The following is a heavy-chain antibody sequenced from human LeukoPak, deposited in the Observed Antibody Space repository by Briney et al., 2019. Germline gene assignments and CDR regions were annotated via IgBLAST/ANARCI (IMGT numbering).Heavy chain of an antibody. J-gene: IGHJ6*03. D-gene: IGHD1-20*01. CDR3: ARTYNWNAWAFSDYYMDV. CDR2: ISYDGSDK. CDR1: GFTFSSYA. Sequence: GGSLRLSCAASGFTFSSYAMYWVRQAPGKGLEWVAVISYDGSDKFYADSVKGRFTISRDSSKNTLYLQMNSLRPEDTAVYYCARTYNWNAWAFSDYYMDVWGKGTTVTVSS. V-gene: IGHV3-30*04.